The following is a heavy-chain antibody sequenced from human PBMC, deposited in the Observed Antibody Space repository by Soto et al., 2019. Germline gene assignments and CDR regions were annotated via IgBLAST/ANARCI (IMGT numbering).Heavy chain of an antibody. V-gene: IGHV3-53*01. CDR1: GFTVSSNY. Sequence: EVQQVESGGGLIQPGGSLRLSCAASGFTVSSNYMSWVRQAPGKGLEWVSVIYSGGSTYYADSVKGRFTISRDNSKNTLYHQMYSLRAEGTAVYYCASRTFDIFDYYYGMDVWGQGTTVTVSS. CDR3: ASRTFDIFDYYYGMDV. CDR2: IYSGGST. D-gene: IGHD3-9*01. J-gene: IGHJ6*02.